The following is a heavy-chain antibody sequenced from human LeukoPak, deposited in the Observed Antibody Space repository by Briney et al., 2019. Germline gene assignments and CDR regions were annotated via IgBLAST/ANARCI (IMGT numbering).Heavy chain of an antibody. Sequence: ASETLSLTCAVYIDSFTNYYWNWIRQTPGKGLEWIGEVNDSGGTNINPSLRSRVNLSVDTSKNKFSLKLISVTAADTAVYYCARGRKVVGEFWRPYYYHYMDVWGKGTTVTVSS. CDR1: IDSFTNYY. V-gene: IGHV4-34*01. J-gene: IGHJ6*03. CDR3: ARGRKVVGEFWRPYYYHYMDV. D-gene: IGHD3-10*01. CDR2: VNDSGGT.